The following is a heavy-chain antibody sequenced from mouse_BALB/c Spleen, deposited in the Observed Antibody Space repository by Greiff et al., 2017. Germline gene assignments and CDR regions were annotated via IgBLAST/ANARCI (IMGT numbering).Heavy chain of an antibody. J-gene: IGHJ2*01. V-gene: IGHV1S81*02. D-gene: IGHD1-1*01. Sequence: QVQLQQSGAELVKPGASVKLSCKASGYTFTSYYMYWVKQRPGQGLEWIGEINPSNGGTNFNEKFKSKATLTVDKSSSTAYMQLSSLTSEDSAVYYCTRNYYGTLLYFDYWGQGTTLTVSS. CDR2: INPSNGGT. CDR3: TRNYYGTLLYFDY. CDR1: GYTFTSYY.